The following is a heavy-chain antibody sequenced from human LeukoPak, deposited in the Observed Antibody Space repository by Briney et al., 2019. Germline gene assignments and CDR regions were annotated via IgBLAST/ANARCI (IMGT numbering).Heavy chain of an antibody. CDR3: ARSAAARYMDV. J-gene: IGHJ6*03. CDR2: IYHSGST. CDR1: GYSISSGYY. V-gene: IGHV4-38-2*02. Sequence: SETLSLTCTVSGYSISSGYYRGWIRQPPGKGLEWIGSIYHSGSTYYNPSLKSRVTISVDTSKNQFSLKLSSVTAADTAVYYCARSAAARYMDVWGKGTTVTISS. D-gene: IGHD6-13*01.